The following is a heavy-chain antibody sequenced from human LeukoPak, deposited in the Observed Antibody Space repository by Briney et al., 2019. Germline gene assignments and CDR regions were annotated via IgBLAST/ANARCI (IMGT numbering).Heavy chain of an antibody. CDR1: GYTLTELS. D-gene: IGHD5-24*01. CDR3: ATRPVEMATITLHY. CDR2: FDPEDGET. V-gene: IGHV1-24*01. Sequence: ASVKVSCKVSGYTLTELSMHWVRQAPGKGLEWMGGFDPEDGETIYAQKFQGRVTMTEDTSTDTAYMELSSLRSGDTAVYYCATRPVEMATITLHYWGQGTLVTVSS. J-gene: IGHJ4*02.